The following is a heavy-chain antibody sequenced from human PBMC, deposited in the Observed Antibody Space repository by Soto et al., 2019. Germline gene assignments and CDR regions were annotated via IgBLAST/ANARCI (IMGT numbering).Heavy chain of an antibody. D-gene: IGHD2-21*01. V-gene: IGHV3-23*01. CDR2: ISGSGGST. CDR1: GFTFSSYA. J-gene: IGHJ6*02. CDR3: ARVAYLPGGYYYGMDV. Sequence: GGSLRLSCAASGFTFSSYAMSWVRQAPGKGLEWVSAISGSGGSTYYADSVKGRFTISRDNSKNTLYLQMNSLRDEDTAVYYCARVAYLPGGYYYGMDVWGQGTTVTVSS.